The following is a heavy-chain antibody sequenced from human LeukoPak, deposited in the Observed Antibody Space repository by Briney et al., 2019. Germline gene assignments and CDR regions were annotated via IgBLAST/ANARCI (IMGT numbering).Heavy chain of an antibody. CDR2: ISSSGSTI. Sequence: GGSLRLSCAASGFSFSSYAMSWVRQAPGKGLEWVSAISSSGSTIYYADSVKGRFTISRDNAKNSLYLQMNSLRAEDTAVYYCARGKPFYYDSSGYPYYFDYWGQGTLVTVSS. J-gene: IGHJ4*02. CDR3: ARGKPFYYDSSGYPYYFDY. D-gene: IGHD3-22*01. CDR1: GFSFSSYA. V-gene: IGHV3-48*03.